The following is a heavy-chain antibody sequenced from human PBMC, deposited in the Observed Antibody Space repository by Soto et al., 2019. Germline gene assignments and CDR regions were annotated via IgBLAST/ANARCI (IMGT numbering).Heavy chain of an antibody. CDR3: VRVVAIPGYPDN. V-gene: IGHV1-69*14. CDR1: GATFSSYA. Sequence: QVQLVQSGAEVRQPASSVKVSCKTSGATFSSYAITWVRQAPGQGLEWMGGIVPTVDTSTYAQKFQGRVTITADKFTNTVYMELSSLRSDDTAVYYFVRVVAIPGYPDNWGQGTLVTVSS. D-gene: IGHD5-12*01. CDR2: IVPTVDTS. J-gene: IGHJ4*02.